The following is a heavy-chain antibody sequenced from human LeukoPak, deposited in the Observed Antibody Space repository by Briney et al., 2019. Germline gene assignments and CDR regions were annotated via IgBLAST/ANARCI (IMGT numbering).Heavy chain of an antibody. J-gene: IGHJ4*02. CDR3: ARMGVGAMGF. Sequence: GGSLRLSCTASGFTVSSNYMSWVRQAPGKGLEWVSVIYSGGSTYYADSVKGRFTISRDNSKNILYLQMNSLRAEDTAVYYCARMGVGAMGFWGQGTLVTVSS. D-gene: IGHD1-26*01. CDR1: GFTVSSNY. V-gene: IGHV3-53*01. CDR2: IYSGGST.